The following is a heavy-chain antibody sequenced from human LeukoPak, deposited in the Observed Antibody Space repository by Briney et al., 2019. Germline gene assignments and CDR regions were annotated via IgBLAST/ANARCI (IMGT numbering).Heavy chain of an antibody. Sequence: GGSLRLSCVASGFTLSDYGLHWVRQAPGKGLEWVAMISFDGKNEFYTDSVKGRFTVSRDNVRNTLYLRMNSLRAEDTALYYCARDFHINKWCNWFDPWGQGTLVTVSS. D-gene: IGHD2-15*01. V-gene: IGHV3-30*03. CDR3: ARDFHINKWCNWFDP. J-gene: IGHJ5*02. CDR2: ISFDGKNE. CDR1: GFTLSDYG.